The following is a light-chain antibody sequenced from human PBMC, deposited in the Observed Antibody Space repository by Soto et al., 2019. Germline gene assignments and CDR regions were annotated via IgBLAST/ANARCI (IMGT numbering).Light chain of an antibody. J-gene: IGKJ2*01. CDR2: KAS. CDR1: QSISSW. Sequence: DIQMTQSPSTLSASVGDRVTITCRASQSISSWLAWYQQKPGKAPKLLIFKASSLESGVPSRFSGSGSGTEFTLTISSLQPDDCATYYCQQYSTYSMYTFGQGTKLEIK. CDR3: QQYSTYSMYT. V-gene: IGKV1-5*03.